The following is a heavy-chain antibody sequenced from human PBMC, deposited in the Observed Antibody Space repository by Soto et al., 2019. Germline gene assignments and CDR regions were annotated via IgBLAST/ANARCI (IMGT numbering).Heavy chain of an antibody. CDR3: ARGAVVNFDS. V-gene: IGHV4-30-2*01. CDR2: IYHSGST. J-gene: IGHJ4*02. D-gene: IGHD3-22*01. CDR1: GGSISSGGSS. Sequence: QLQLQESGSGLVKPSQTLSLTCAVSGGSISSGGSSWTWIRQPPGKVLEWIGYIYHSGSTYYNPSLKSLFTISVDRSKNQFSLKLTSVTAADTAVYYCARGAVVNFDSWGQGTLVTVSS.